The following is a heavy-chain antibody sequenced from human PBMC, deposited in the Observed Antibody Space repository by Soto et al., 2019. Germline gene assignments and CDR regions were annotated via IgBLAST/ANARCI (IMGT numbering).Heavy chain of an antibody. J-gene: IGHJ5*02. Sequence: PGGSLRLSSVGSGFTSSSYATSSLRQAPGKGLQWVSTISGRGGSSYSQYYADSVKGRSTVFRGNPKTSLYRQITSLRVEDMAVYYGENTTGYHPLHWFDHSGQGTLVTVSS. CDR3: ENTTGYHPLHWFDH. CDR2: ISGRGGSSYSQ. D-gene: IGHD3-9*01. V-gene: IGHV3-23*01. CDR1: GFTSSSYA.